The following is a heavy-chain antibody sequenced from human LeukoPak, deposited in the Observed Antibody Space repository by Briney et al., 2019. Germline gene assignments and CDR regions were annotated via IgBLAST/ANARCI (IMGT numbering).Heavy chain of an antibody. Sequence: GGSLRLSCAASGFTFSSYAMSWVRQAPGKGLEWVSAISGSGGSTYYADSVKGRFTISRDDSKNTLYLQMNSLRAEDTAVYYCAKDHLPGIVVADRDYWGQGTLVTVSS. V-gene: IGHV3-23*01. CDR3: AKDHLPGIVVADRDY. D-gene: IGHD6-19*01. CDR1: GFTFSSYA. CDR2: ISGSGGST. J-gene: IGHJ4*02.